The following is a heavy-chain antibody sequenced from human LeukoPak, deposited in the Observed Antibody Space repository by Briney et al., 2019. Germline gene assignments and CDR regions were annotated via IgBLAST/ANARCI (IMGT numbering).Heavy chain of an antibody. D-gene: IGHD3-10*01. CDR1: GYTFTSYY. CDR3: ARDQLNITYYYGSGSSWFDP. V-gene: IGHV1-46*01. J-gene: IGHJ5*02. CDR2: INPSGGST. Sequence: ASVKVSCKASGYTFTSYYMHWVRQAPGQGLEWMGIINPSGGSTSYAQKFQGRVTMTRDTSTSTVYMELSSLRSKDTAVYYCARDQLNITYYYGSGSSWFDPWGQGTLVTVSS.